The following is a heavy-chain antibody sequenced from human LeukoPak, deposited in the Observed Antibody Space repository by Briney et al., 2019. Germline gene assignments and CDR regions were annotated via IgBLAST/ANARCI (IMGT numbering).Heavy chain of an antibody. CDR2: INPNSGST. V-gene: IGHV1-2*02. CDR1: GYTFTGYY. J-gene: IGHJ4*02. CDR3: ARGRYYDSSGYYYDY. D-gene: IGHD3-22*01. Sequence: ASVKVSCKAYGYTFTGYYMHWVRQAPGQGLEWMGWINPNSGSTNYAQMFQGRVTMTRDTSISTAYMELSRLRSDDTAVYYCARGRYYDSSGYYYDYWGQGTLVTVSS.